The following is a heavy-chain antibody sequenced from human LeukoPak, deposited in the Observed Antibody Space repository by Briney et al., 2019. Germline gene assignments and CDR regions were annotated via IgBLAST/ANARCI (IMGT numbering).Heavy chain of an antibody. CDR3: ARPRFGELLWPPGDYGTDV. J-gene: IGHJ6*02. Sequence: ASVKVSCKASGYTFTSYDINWVRQATGQGLEWMGWMNPNSGNTGYAQKFQGRVTMTRNTSISTAYMELSSLRSEDTAVYYCARPRFGELLWPPGDYGTDVWGQGTTVTVSS. D-gene: IGHD3-10*01. V-gene: IGHV1-8*01. CDR2: MNPNSGNT. CDR1: GYTFTSYD.